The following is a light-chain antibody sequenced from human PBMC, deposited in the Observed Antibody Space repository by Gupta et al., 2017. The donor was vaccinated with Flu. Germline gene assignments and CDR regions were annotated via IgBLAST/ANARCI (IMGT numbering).Light chain of an antibody. CDR1: SSDIGGYNY. CDR3: SSYTSSSTWV. J-gene: IGLJ3*02. Sequence: QSALTQPASVSGSPGQSITISGTGTSSDIGGYNYVSWYQQYPGKAPKLMIYEVSNRPSGVSNRFSGSKSANTASLTISGLQAEDEANYYCSSYTSSSTWVFGGGTKLTVL. CDR2: EVS. V-gene: IGLV2-14*01.